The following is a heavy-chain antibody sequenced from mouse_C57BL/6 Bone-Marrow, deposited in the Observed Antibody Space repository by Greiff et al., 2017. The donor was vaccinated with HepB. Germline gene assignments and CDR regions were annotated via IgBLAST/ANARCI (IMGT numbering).Heavy chain of an antibody. CDR2: INPNNGGT. V-gene: IGHV1-22*01. D-gene: IGHD2-4*01. Sequence: EVQLQQSGPELVKPGASVKMSCKASGYTFTDYNMHWVKQSHGKSLEWIGYINPNNGGTSYNQKFKGKATLTVNKSSSTAYMELRSLTSEDSAVYFCARFKGLRPWYFDVWGTGTTVTVSS. CDR1: GYTFTDYN. CDR3: ARFKGLRPWYFDV. J-gene: IGHJ1*03.